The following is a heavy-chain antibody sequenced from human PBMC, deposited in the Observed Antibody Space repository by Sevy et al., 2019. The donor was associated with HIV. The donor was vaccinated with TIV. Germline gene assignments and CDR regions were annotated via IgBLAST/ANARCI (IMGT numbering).Heavy chain of an antibody. CDR1: GFTFSNYA. Sequence: GGSLRLSCAASGFTFSNYAMSWVRQAPGKGLEWVSTFSFGCGKINYADSVKGRFTISRDNSKNTLYLQMNSLRAEDTALYCCAGAGCSKPHDYWGQGTLVTVSS. CDR3: AGAGCSKPHDY. V-gene: IGHV3-23*01. D-gene: IGHD2-2*01. J-gene: IGHJ4*02. CDR2: FSFGCGKI.